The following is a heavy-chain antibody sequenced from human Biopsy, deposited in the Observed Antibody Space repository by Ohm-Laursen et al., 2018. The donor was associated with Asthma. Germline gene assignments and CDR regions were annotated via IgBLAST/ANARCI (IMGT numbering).Heavy chain of an antibody. CDR1: GFRFSSYA. V-gene: IGHV3-30*18. CDR2: ISFDGSNK. Sequence: SLRLSCAASGFRFSSYAMHWVRQAPGKGLDWVAVISFDGSNKNYTDSVKGRFTISRDNSRNTLHLQMNSLRAEDTAVYYCAKDVFPGWELRRGPDYWGQGTLVTVPS. J-gene: IGHJ4*02. D-gene: IGHD1-26*01. CDR3: AKDVFPGWELRRGPDY.